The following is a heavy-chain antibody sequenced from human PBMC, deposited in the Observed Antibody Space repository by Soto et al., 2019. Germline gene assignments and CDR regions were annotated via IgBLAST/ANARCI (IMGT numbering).Heavy chain of an antibody. Sequence: PGGSLRLSCAASGFTFSTYWMSWVRQAPGKGLEWVANIKEDGSEKYYVDSVKGRFTVSRDNAKNSLYLQMNSLRAEDTAVYYCARRDTSNYVFWSIDYRGQGTQVTVSS. V-gene: IGHV3-7*01. D-gene: IGHD3-3*01. CDR2: IKEDGSEK. CDR1: GFTFSTYW. J-gene: IGHJ4*02. CDR3: ARRDTSNYVFWSIDY.